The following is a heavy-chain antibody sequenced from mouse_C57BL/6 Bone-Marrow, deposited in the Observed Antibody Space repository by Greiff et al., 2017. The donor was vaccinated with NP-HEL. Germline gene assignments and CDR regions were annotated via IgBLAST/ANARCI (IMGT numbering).Heavy chain of an antibody. J-gene: IGHJ3*01. CDR3: ARNTKGFAY. D-gene: IGHD1-1*01. V-gene: IGHV1-82*01. CDR2: IYPGDGDT. Sequence: QVQLKESGPELVKPGASVKISCKASGYAFSSSWMNWVKQRPGKGLEWIGRIYPGDGDTNYNGKFKGKATLTADKSSSTAYMQLSSLTSEDSAVYFCARNTKGFAYWGQGTLVTVSA. CDR1: GYAFSSSW.